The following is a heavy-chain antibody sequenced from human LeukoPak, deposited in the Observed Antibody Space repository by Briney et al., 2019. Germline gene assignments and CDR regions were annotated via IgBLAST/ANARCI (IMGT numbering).Heavy chain of an antibody. D-gene: IGHD7-27*01. Sequence: GESLKISCKDSGYRFTSHWIAWVRQMPGKGLEWMGIIYPGDSDTTYSPSFQGQVTISADKSITTAYLQWSSLKASDTAMYYCARANWATSSFDYWGLGTLVTVSS. CDR3: ARANWATSSFDY. J-gene: IGHJ4*02. CDR2: IYPGDSDT. V-gene: IGHV5-51*01. CDR1: GYRFTSHW.